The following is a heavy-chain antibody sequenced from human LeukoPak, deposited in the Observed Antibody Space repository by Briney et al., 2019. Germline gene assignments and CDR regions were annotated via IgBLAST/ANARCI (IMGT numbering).Heavy chain of an antibody. J-gene: IGHJ4*02. Sequence: GESLMISCKGSGCIFTSYWISWVRQLPGKGLEWMGRIDPSDSYTNYSPSFQGHVTISADKSISTAYLQWSSLKASDTAMYYCATLGYCSSTSCQLSMVDYWGQGTLVTVSS. CDR1: GCIFTSYW. CDR2: IDPSDSYT. CDR3: ATLGYCSSTSCQLSMVDY. D-gene: IGHD2-2*01. V-gene: IGHV5-10-1*01.